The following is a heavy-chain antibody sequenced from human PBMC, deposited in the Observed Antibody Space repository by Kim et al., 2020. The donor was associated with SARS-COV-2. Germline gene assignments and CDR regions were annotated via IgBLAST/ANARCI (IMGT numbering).Heavy chain of an antibody. Sequence: GGSLRLSCAASGFTFSNAWMSWVRQAPGKGLEWVGRIKSKTDGGKTDCAAPVKGRFTISRYDSKNTLYLQMNSLKTEDTAVYYCTTLKWELPTYWGQGTLVTVSS. CDR3: TTLKWELPTY. J-gene: IGHJ4*02. D-gene: IGHD1-26*01. CDR1: GFTFSNAW. CDR2: IKSKTDGGKT. V-gene: IGHV3-15*01.